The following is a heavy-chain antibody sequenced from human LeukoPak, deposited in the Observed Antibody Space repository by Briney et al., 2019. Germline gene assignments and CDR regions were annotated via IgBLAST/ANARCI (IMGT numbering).Heavy chain of an antibody. CDR3: ARVVSSSGRCDY. V-gene: IGHV3-21*01. CDR1: GFTFSTYS. Sequence: KSGGSLRLSCAASGFTFSTYSMNWVRQAPGKGLEWVSSISSSSSYIYYADSVKGRFTISRDNAKNSLYLQMNSLRAEDTAVYYCARVVSSSGRCDYWGQGTLVTVSS. D-gene: IGHD3-22*01. J-gene: IGHJ4*02. CDR2: ISSSSSYI.